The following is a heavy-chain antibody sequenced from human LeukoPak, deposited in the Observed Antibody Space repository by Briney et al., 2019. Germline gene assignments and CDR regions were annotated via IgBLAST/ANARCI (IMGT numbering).Heavy chain of an antibody. Sequence: GGSLRLSCAASGLTVSSNYMSWVRQAPGKGLEWVSVIYSGGSTYYSDSVKGRFTTSRDNSKNTLCLQMNSLRAEDTAVYYCARSRGLRFDYWGQGTLVTVSS. V-gene: IGHV3-66*02. CDR3: ARSRGLRFDY. D-gene: IGHD4-17*01. J-gene: IGHJ4*02. CDR2: IYSGGST. CDR1: GLTVSSNY.